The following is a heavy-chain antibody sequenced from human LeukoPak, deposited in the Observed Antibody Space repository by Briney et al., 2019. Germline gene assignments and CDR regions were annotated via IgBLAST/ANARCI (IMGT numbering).Heavy chain of an antibody. D-gene: IGHD6-13*01. J-gene: IGHJ4*02. CDR2: ISGSGGST. CDR1: GFTFSSYA. Sequence: GGSLRLSCAASGFTFSSYAMSWVRQAPGKGLEGVSAISGSGGSTYYADSVKGRFTISRDNSKNTLYLQMNSLRAEDTAVYYCAKDQQQLKYYFDYWGQGTLVTVSS. V-gene: IGHV3-23*01. CDR3: AKDQQQLKYYFDY.